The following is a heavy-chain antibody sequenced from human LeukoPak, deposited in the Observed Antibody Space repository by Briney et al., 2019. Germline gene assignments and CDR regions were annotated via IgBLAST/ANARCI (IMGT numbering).Heavy chain of an antibody. J-gene: IGHJ6*04. CDR3: AELGITMIGGV. V-gene: IGHV3-23*01. D-gene: IGHD3-10*02. CDR2: ISPSGGIT. Sequence: GGSLRLSCAASGFTFSSHGMNWVRQAPGKGLEWVSGISPSGGITYYIDSVKGGFTISRDNAKNSLYLKMNSLRAEDTAVYYCAELGITMIGGVWGKGTTVTISS. CDR1: GFTFSSHG.